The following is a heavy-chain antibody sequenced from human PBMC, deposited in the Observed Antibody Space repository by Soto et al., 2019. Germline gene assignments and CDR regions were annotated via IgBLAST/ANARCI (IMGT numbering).Heavy chain of an antibody. CDR1: GFTFSSYS. J-gene: IGHJ6*02. CDR3: ARNESSNIYGMDV. Sequence: EVQLVESGGGLVKPGGSLRLSCAASGFTFSSYSMNWVRQAPGKGLEWVSSISSSSFSINYADSVKGRFSISRDNAQNSLHLQMNHLRAADTAVYYCARNESSNIYGMDVWGQGTTVTVSS. D-gene: IGHD6-6*01. V-gene: IGHV3-21*01. CDR2: ISSSSFSI.